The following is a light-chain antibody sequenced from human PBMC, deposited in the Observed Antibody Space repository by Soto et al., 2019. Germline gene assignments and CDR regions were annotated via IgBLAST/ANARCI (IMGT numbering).Light chain of an antibody. J-gene: IGLJ2*01. CDR2: VGADGVVG. Sequence: QLVLTQPPSASASLGDSVTLTCTLSSGYSKYKVDWYQQRPGKGPRFVMRVGADGVVGSKGDGIPDRFSVLGSGLNRYLTIKNIQEEDESDYHCGAHHGSGSDSVFGGGTKLTVL. V-gene: IGLV9-49*01. CDR3: GAHHGSGSDSV. CDR1: SGYSKYK.